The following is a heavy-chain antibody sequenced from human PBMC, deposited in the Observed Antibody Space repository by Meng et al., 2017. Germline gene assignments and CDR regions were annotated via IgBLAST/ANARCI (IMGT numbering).Heavy chain of an antibody. J-gene: IGHJ5*02. V-gene: IGHV3-30*01. CDR2: ISYDGSNK. CDR3: ARDHGAGDSDWFDP. Sequence: GESLKISCAASGFTFSSYAMHWVRQAPGKGLEWVAVISYDGSNKYYADSVKGRFTISRDNSKNTLYLQMNSLRAEDTAVYYCARDHGAGDSDWFDPWGQGTLVTVSS. D-gene: IGHD7-27*01. CDR1: GFTFSSYA.